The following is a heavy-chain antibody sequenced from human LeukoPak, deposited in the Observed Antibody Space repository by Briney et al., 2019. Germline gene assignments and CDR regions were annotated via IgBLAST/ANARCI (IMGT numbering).Heavy chain of an antibody. Sequence: GGSLRLSCAASGFTFSSYGMHWVRQAPGKGLEWVAFIRYDGSNKYYADSVKGRFTISRDNAKNSLYLQMNSLRAEDTAVYYCARGMTTVTWDYYYYYMDVWGKGTTVTISS. CDR2: IRYDGSNK. CDR3: ARGMTTVTWDYYYYYMDV. J-gene: IGHJ6*03. CDR1: GFTFSSYG. D-gene: IGHD4-17*01. V-gene: IGHV3-30*02.